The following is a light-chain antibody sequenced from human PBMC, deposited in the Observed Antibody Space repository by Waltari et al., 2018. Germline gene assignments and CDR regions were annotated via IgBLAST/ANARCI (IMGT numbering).Light chain of an antibody. J-gene: IGKJ1*01. V-gene: IGKV3-20*01. CDR1: QSIGRY. Sequence: EIVLTQSPGTLSLSPGERATLSCRASQSIGRYLIWYQQKPGRAPRLLIYGASTRASGIPDRFSGSGSGTDFSLTISRLQPEDVAVYYCQNHETLPSVFGRGTKVEIK. CDR3: QNHETLPSV. CDR2: GAS.